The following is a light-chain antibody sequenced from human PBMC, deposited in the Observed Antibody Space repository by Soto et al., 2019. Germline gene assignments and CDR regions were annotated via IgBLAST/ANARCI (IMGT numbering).Light chain of an antibody. V-gene: IGLV2-14*01. CDR3: SSYTSNPAYV. J-gene: IGLJ1*01. Sequence: ALAHPASVSGSPGQSITISCTGTIRDVGGYNYASWYQHQLRRAPKPMLHEVRKRLSGVPSRFSGYKSVNTASLIISGLHAEDEADYYCSSYTSNPAYVFGIGTTVTVL. CDR1: IRDVGGYNY. CDR2: EVR.